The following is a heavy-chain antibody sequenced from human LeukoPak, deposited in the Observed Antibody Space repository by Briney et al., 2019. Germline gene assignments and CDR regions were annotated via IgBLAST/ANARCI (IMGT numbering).Heavy chain of an antibody. Sequence: KSSETLSLTCTVSGGSISSSSYYWGWIRQPPGKGLEWIGSIYYSGSTYYNPSLKSRVTISVDTSKNQFFLGLNSVTTADTAVYYCARAKLGPNAFDIWGQGTMVTVSS. J-gene: IGHJ3*02. CDR3: ARAKLGPNAFDI. CDR1: GGSISSSSYY. CDR2: IYYSGST. V-gene: IGHV4-39*07. D-gene: IGHD7-27*01.